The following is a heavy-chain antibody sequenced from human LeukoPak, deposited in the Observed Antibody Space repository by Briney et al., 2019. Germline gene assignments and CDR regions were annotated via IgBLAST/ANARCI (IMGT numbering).Heavy chain of an antibody. CDR1: GGTFSSYA. V-gene: IGHV1-69*06. CDR3: ARDVGIQLWLRSNYYYYMDV. Sequence: ASVKVSCKASGGTFSSYAISWVRQAPGQGLEWMGGIIPIFGTANYAQKFQGRVTITADKSTSTAYMELSSLRSEDTAVYYCARDVGIQLWLRSNYYYYMDVWGKGTTVTVSS. D-gene: IGHD5-18*01. J-gene: IGHJ6*03. CDR2: IIPIFGTA.